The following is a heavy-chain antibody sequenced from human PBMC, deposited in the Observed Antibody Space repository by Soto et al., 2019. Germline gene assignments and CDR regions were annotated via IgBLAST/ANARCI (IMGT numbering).Heavy chain of an antibody. Sequence: SVKVSCKASGGTFSSYAISWVRQAPGQGLEWMGGIIPIFGTANYAQKFQGRVTITADESTSTAYMELSSLRSEDTAVYYCARARYCSSTSCLRHFDYWGQGTLVTVSS. CDR2: IIPIFGTA. V-gene: IGHV1-69*13. J-gene: IGHJ4*02. CDR1: GGTFSSYA. D-gene: IGHD2-2*01. CDR3: ARARYCSSTSCLRHFDY.